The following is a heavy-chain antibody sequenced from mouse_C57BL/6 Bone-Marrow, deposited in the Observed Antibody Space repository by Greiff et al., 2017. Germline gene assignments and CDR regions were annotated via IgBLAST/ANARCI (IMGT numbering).Heavy chain of an antibody. V-gene: IGHV1-55*01. D-gene: IGHD2-5*01. J-gene: IGHJ2*01. CDR2: IYPGSGST. Sequence: VQLQQPGAELVKPGASVKMSCKASGYTFTSYWITWVKQRPGQGLEWIGDIYPGSGSTNYNEKFKSKATLTVDTSSSTAYMQLSSLTSEDSAVYYCARRDYSNPYFDDWGQGTTLTVSS. CDR3: ARRDYSNPYFDD. CDR1: GYTFTSYW.